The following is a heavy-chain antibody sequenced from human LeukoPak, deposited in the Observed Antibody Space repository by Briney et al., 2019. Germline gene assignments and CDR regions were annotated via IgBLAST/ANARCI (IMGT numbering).Heavy chain of an antibody. Sequence: SETLSLTCTVSGGSISSSGYYWGWIRQPPGKGLQWIGTIYYSGSTYYSPSLKSRVTISVDTSKNQFSLKLSSVTAADTAVYYCARQLGYCSGGSCSFYFDLWGQGTLVTVSS. CDR1: GGSISSSGYY. CDR2: IYYSGST. D-gene: IGHD2-15*01. V-gene: IGHV4-39*01. CDR3: ARQLGYCSGGSCSFYFDL. J-gene: IGHJ4*02.